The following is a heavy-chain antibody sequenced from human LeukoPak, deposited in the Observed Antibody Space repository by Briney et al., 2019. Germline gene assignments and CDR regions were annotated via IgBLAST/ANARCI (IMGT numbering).Heavy chain of an antibody. CDR1: GGSFSGYY. CDR3: ARGGIAAAATYYYGMDV. CDR2: INHSGST. D-gene: IGHD6-13*01. V-gene: IGHV4-34*01. Sequence: SETLSLTCAVYGGSFSGYYWSWIRQPPGKGLEWIGEINHSGSTNYNPSLKSRVTISVDTSKNQFSLKLSSVTAADTALYYCARGGIAAAATYYYGMDVWGQGTTVTVSS. J-gene: IGHJ6*02.